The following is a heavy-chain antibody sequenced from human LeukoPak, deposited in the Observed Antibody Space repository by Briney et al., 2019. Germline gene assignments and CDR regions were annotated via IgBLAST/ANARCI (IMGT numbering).Heavy chain of an antibody. J-gene: IGHJ4*02. CDR3: AKARDGSYSGFDY. V-gene: IGHV3-73*01. D-gene: IGHD1-26*01. CDR1: GFTFSGSA. Sequence: GGSLRLSCAASGFTFSGSAMHWVRQASGKGLEWVGRIRSKANSYATAYAASVKGRFTISRDDSKNTLYLQMNSLRAEDTAVYYCAKARDGSYSGFDYWGQGTLVTVSS. CDR2: IRSKANSYAT.